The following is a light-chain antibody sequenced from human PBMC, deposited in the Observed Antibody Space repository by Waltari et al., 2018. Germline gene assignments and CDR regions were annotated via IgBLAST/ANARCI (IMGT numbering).Light chain of an antibody. J-gene: IGLJ2*01. CDR3: CSYAGSYTHVV. V-gene: IGLV2-11*01. CDR2: DVT. CDR1: SSDVGGYYY. Sequence: QSALTQPRSVSGSPGQSVTISCTGTSSDVGGYYYVSWYQPHPGKAPKLMVCDVTKRPAGVPDRFSGSKSGNTASLTISGLQAEDEADYYCCSYAGSYTHVVFGGGTKLTVL.